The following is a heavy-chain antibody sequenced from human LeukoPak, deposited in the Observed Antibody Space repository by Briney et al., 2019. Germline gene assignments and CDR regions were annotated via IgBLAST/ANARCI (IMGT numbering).Heavy chain of an antibody. D-gene: IGHD3-10*01. CDR1: GFTFSSYG. Sequence: GGSLRLSCAASGFTFSSYGMSWVRQAPGKGLEWVSAISGSGGSTYYADSVKGRFTISRDNSKNTLYLQMNSLRAEDTAVYYCAKDLISGSYYPTGFDYWGQGTLVTVSS. CDR3: AKDLISGSYYPTGFDY. J-gene: IGHJ4*02. CDR2: ISGSGGST. V-gene: IGHV3-23*01.